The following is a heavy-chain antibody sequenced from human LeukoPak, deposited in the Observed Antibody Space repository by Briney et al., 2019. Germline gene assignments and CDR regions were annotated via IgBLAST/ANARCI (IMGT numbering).Heavy chain of an antibody. CDR1: GYSISSGYY. V-gene: IGHV4-38-2*01. CDR3: ASEGRESTFDY. D-gene: IGHD3-10*01. CDR2: IYHSGST. J-gene: IGHJ4*02. Sequence: SETLSLTCAVSGYSISSGYYWGWIRQPPGKGLEWIGSIYHSGSTYYNPSLKSRVTISVATSKNQFSLKPSSVTAADTAVYYCASEGRESTFDYWGQGTLVTVSS.